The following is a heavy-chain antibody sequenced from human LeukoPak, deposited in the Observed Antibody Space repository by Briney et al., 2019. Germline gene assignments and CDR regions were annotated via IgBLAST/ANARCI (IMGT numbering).Heavy chain of an antibody. CDR2: IYHGGTT. CDR1: GHSFTSDNY. D-gene: IGHD3-10*01. Sequence: PSETLSLTCAVSGHSFTSDNYWAWIRQSPGRGLEWIGSIYHGGTTYYNPSLSGRITISLHLSKNQFSLSLTSVTAADTAVYFCAKEGWFILGQDWLDPWGQGTRVTVSS. J-gene: IGHJ5*02. CDR3: AKEGWFILGQDWLDP. V-gene: IGHV4-38-2*02.